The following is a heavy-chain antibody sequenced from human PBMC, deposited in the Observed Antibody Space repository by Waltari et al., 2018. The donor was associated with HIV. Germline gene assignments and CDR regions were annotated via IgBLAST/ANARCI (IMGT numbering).Heavy chain of an antibody. D-gene: IGHD2-15*01. CDR2: IYHSGTT. J-gene: IGHJ4*02. CDR1: GGSFSSGHW. Sequence: QVQLQESGPGLVKPSGTLSLTCAVSGGSFSSGHWWTWVRQPPGKGLEWIGEIYHSGTTNYNPSLKTRVTISLDKSKNQFSLKLSSVTAADTAVYYCAINGGSSNFDYWGQGTLVTVSS. CDR3: AINGGSSNFDY. V-gene: IGHV4-4*02.